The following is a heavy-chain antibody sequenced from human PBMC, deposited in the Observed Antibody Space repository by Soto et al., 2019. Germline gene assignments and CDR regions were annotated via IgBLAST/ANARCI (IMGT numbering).Heavy chain of an antibody. V-gene: IGHV4-4*02. CDR3: ARDYFKNWYFDL. Sequence: QVPLQESGPGLVKPSGTLSLTCTVSGDSIISTNWWSWVRQPPGKGLEWIGEVFHSGLTNYNSSLKSRVTMLVDKSKNQFSLKLTSVTAADTAIYYCARDYFKNWYFDLWGRGTLVTVSS. J-gene: IGHJ2*01. CDR2: VFHSGLT. D-gene: IGHD3-10*01. CDR1: GDSIISTNW.